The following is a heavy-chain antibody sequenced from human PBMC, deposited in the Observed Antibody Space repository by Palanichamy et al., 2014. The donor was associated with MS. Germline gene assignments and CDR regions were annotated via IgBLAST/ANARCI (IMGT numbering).Heavy chain of an antibody. CDR1: GGSISSSSYY. D-gene: IGHD2-2*01. Sequence: QPQLQESGPGLVKPSETLSLTCTVSGGSISSSSYYWGWIRQPPGKGLEWIGSIYYSGSTYYNPSLKSRVTISVDTSKNQFSLKLSSVTAADTAVYYCARQDIVVVPAAMGRWFDPWGQGTLVTVSS. V-gene: IGHV4-39*01. CDR3: ARQDIVVVPAAMGRWFDP. J-gene: IGHJ5*02. CDR2: IYYSGST.